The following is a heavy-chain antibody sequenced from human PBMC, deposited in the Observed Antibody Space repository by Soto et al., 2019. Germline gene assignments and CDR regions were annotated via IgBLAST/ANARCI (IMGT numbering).Heavy chain of an antibody. V-gene: IGHV3-9*01. CDR3: AKDIYDILTGYSRGDGLDL. J-gene: IGHJ3*01. CDR1: GFKFDDYA. CDR2: ISWKSGSM. D-gene: IGHD3-9*01. Sequence: EVQLVESGGDLVQPGRSLRLACTASGFKFDDYAMHWVRQAPGKGLEWVSGISWKSGSMNYADSVKCRFTISRDNAKNSLYPQMNSLRSEDTALYYCAKDIYDILTGYSRGDGLDLWGHGTMVTVSS.